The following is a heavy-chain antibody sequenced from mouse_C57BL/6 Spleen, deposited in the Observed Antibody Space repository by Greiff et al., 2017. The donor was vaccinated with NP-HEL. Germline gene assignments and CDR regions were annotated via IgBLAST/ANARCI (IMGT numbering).Heavy chain of an antibody. CDR3: ARFYESDY. D-gene: IGHD1-1*01. CDR1: GYTFTDYY. V-gene: IGHV1-26*01. Sequence: VQLQQSGPELVKPGASVKISCKASGYTFTDYYMNWVKQSHGKSLEWIGDINPNNGGTSYNQKFKGKATLTVDKSSSTAYMELRSLTSEDSAVYYCARFYESDYWGQGTTLTVSS. J-gene: IGHJ2*01. CDR2: INPNNGGT.